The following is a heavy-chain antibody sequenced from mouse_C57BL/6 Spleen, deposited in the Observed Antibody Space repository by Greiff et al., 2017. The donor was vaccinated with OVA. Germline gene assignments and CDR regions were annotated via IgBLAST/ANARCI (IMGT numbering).Heavy chain of an antibody. J-gene: IGHJ2*01. Sequence: QVQLQQPGAELVKPGASVKMSCKASGYTFTSYWITWVKQRPGQGLDWIGDIYPGSGSTNYNEKFKSKATLTVDTSSSTAYMQLSILTSEDSAVYYCARRTTVVSNLDYWGQGTTLTVSS. CDR2: IYPGSGST. CDR3: ARRTTVVSNLDY. CDR1: GYTFTSYW. V-gene: IGHV1-55*01. D-gene: IGHD1-1*01.